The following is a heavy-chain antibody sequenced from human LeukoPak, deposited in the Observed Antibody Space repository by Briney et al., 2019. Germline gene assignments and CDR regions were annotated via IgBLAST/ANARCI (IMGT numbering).Heavy chain of an antibody. V-gene: IGHV3-7*01. CDR1: GFTFSSYW. J-gene: IGHJ4*02. D-gene: IGHD2-2*01. CDR2: IKQDGSEK. CDR3: ARAPSAYCSSTSCEGGY. Sequence: GGSLRLSCEASGFTFSSYWMSWVRQAPGKGLEWVANIKQDGSEKYYVDSVKGRFTISRDNAKNSLYLQMNSLRAEDTAVYYCARAPSAYCSSTSCEGGYWGQGTLVTVSS.